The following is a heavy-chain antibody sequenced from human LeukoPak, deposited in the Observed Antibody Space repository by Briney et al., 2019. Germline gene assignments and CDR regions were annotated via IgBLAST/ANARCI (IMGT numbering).Heavy chain of an antibody. CDR3: ARLYGSGSYYRH. CDR1: RGSFIGYY. J-gene: IGHJ4*02. Sequence: SGTLSVTCTVYRGSFIGYYWSWIRPPPGRGLEWIGEINQSGSTNYNPSLKSRVTISADTSKNQFSLKLNSMTAADTAVYYCARLYGSGSYYRHWGQGTLVTVSS. CDR2: INQSGST. D-gene: IGHD3-10*01. V-gene: IGHV4-34*01.